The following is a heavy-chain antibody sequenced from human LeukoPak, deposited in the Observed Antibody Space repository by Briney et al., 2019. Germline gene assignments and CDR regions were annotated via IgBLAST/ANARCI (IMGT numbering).Heavy chain of an antibody. D-gene: IGHD3-22*01. CDR3: ARLHSSGYYPYNWFDP. J-gene: IGHJ5*02. CDR2: IYTSGST. V-gene: IGHV4-4*09. Sequence: PSETLSLTCTVSGGSISSYYWSWIRQPPGKGLEWIGYIYTSGSTNYNPSLKSRVTISVDTSKNQFSLKLSSVTAADTAVYYCARLHSSGYYPYNWFDPWGQRTLVTVSS. CDR1: GGSISSYY.